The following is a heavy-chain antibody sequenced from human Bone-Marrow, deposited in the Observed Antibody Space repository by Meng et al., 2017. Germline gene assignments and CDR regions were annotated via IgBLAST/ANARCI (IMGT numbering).Heavy chain of an antibody. CDR1: GGSISSGGYY. V-gene: IGHV4-30-4*01. J-gene: IGHJ4*02. D-gene: IGHD1-26*01. CDR3: ARDRVGGNTYQFDY. Sequence: SETLSLTCTVSGGSISSGGYYWSWIRQPPGQGLEWIGYIYYSGRTYYNPSLKSRLTISVDTSTNQFSLKLSSVTAADTAVYYCARDRVGGNTYQFDYWGQGTLVTVSS. CDR2: IYYSGRT.